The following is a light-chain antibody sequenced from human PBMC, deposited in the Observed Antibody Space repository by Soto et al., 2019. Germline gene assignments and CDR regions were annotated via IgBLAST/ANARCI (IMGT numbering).Light chain of an antibody. Sequence: QSVLTQPASVSGSPGQSITISCTGTSSDVGGYNYVSWYQHHPGKAPKLMIYEVSNRPSGVSNSFSGSKSGNTASLTISGLQAEDEDDYYCSSYTSGSSPYVFGTGTKVTVL. CDR1: SSDVGGYNY. CDR3: SSYTSGSSPYV. J-gene: IGLJ1*01. V-gene: IGLV2-14*01. CDR2: EVS.